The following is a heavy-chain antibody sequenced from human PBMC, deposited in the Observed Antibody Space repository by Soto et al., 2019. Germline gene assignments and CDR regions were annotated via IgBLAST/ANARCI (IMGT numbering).Heavy chain of an antibody. Sequence: EVQLLESGGGLVQPGGSLRLSCAASGFTFSSYAMSWVRQAPGKGLEWVSAISGSGGSTYYADSVKGRFTISRDNSKNTLYLQMNSLRAEDTAVYYCAKDLNIVVVVAADRGYWGQGTLVTVSS. V-gene: IGHV3-23*01. CDR2: ISGSGGST. J-gene: IGHJ4*02. D-gene: IGHD2-15*01. CDR1: GFTFSSYA. CDR3: AKDLNIVVVVAADRGY.